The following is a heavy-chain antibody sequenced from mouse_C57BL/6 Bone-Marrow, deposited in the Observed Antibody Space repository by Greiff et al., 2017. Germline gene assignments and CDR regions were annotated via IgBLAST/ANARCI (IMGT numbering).Heavy chain of an antibody. CDR3: ARRVYFDV. CDR1: GYTFTSYW. V-gene: IGHV1-59*01. Sequence: VQLQQPGAELVRPGTSVKLSCTASGYTFTSYWMHWVKQRPGQGLEWIGVIDPSDSYTNYNQKFKGKATLTVDTSSSTAYMQLSSLTSEDSAVYYCARRVYFDVWGTGTTVTVSS. J-gene: IGHJ1*03. CDR2: IDPSDSYT.